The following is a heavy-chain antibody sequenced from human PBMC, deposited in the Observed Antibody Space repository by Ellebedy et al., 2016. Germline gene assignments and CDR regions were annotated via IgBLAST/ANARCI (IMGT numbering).Heavy chain of an antibody. J-gene: IGHJ4*02. CDR2: IYYSGST. CDR1: GGSISSSSYY. CDR3: ARQLEEKQWLVPDVFDY. Sequence: SETLSLXXTVSGGSISSSSYYWGWIRQPPGKGLEWIGSIYYSGSTYYNPSLKSRVTISVDTSKNQFSLKLSSVTAADTAVYYCARQLEEKQWLVPDVFDYWGQGTLVTVSS. V-gene: IGHV4-39*01. D-gene: IGHD6-19*01.